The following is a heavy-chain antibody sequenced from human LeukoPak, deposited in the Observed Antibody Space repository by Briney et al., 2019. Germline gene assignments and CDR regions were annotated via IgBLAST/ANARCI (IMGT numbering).Heavy chain of an antibody. D-gene: IGHD2/OR15-2a*01. J-gene: IGHJ5*02. Sequence: PSETLSLSCTVSGGSISSYYWSWIRQPPGKGLEWMGYIYYSGSTNYNPSLKRRGTISVENSKTQFSLKLSSVTAADTAVYYCARVSTTGFDPWGQGTLVTVSS. CDR1: GGSISSYY. CDR2: IYYSGST. V-gene: IGHV4-59*01. CDR3: ARVSTTGFDP.